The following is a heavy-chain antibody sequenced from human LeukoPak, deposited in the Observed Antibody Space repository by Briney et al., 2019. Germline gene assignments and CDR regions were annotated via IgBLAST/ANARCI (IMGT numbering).Heavy chain of an antibody. CDR2: INYAGSV. Sequence: PSETLSLTCSVNGGSYSGYYWSWIRQSPGKGLEWIGDINYAGSVDYNPSLKSRVFISLDRSKNHFFLNLTSVTAADTAVYYARDYGVDQRYFGMGVWGQGTTVTISS. D-gene: IGHD4-17*01. CDR3: ARDYGVDQRYFGMGV. J-gene: IGHJ6*02. V-gene: IGHV4-34*01. CDR1: GGSYSGYY.